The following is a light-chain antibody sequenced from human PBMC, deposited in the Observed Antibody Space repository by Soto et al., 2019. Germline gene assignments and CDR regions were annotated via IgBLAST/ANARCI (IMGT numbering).Light chain of an antibody. J-gene: IGLJ1*01. CDR1: SSNIGAGYD. CDR2: GNS. V-gene: IGLV1-40*01. CDR3: QSYDSGLGGSGV. Sequence: QSVLTQPPSVSGAPGQRVTISCTGSSSNIGAGYDVHWYQQLPGTAPKLLIYGNSNRPSGVPDRFSGSKSGTSASLAITGLQAEDGADYYCQSYDSGLGGSGVFGTGTKLTVL.